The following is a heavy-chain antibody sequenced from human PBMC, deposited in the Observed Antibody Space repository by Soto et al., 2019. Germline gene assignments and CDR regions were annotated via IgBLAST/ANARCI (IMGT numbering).Heavy chain of an antibody. CDR3: TTGEGHCSSTSCYFPYNYYGMDV. CDR1: GFTFSNAW. Sequence: EVQLVESGGGLVKPGESLRLSCTGAGFTFSNAWMSWVRQAPGKGLEWIGRVKSKIDGGTMDYAAPVKGRFSISRDDSKDTLFLQMNSLKIEDTAVYYCTTGEGHCSSTSCYFPYNYYGMDVWGQGTTVTVSS. V-gene: IGHV3-15*01. D-gene: IGHD2-2*01. J-gene: IGHJ6*02. CDR2: VKSKIDGGTM.